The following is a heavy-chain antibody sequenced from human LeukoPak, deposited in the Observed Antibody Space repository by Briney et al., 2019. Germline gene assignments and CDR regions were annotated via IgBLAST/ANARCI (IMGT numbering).Heavy chain of an antibody. V-gene: IGHV4-59*01. J-gene: IGHJ4*02. CDR2: IYYSGST. Sequence: SETLSLTCTVSGGSISSYYWSWIRQPPGKGLEWIGYIYYSGSTNYSPSLKSRVTISVDSSKNQFSLKLSSVTAADTAVYYCARAAWVRGVIIYFDYWGQGTLVTVSS. D-gene: IGHD3-10*01. CDR1: GGSISSYY. CDR3: ARAAWVRGVIIYFDY.